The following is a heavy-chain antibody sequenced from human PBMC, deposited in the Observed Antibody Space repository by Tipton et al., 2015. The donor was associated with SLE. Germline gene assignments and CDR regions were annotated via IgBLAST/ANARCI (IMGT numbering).Heavy chain of an antibody. CDR1: GGSISSSSYY. J-gene: IGHJ3*02. CDR3: ARGPMRVWGSYRYRPDAFDI. V-gene: IGHV4-39*07. Sequence: TLSLTCTVSGGSISSSSYYWGWIRQPPGKGLEWIGSIYYSGSTYYNPSLKSRVTISVDTSKNQFSLKLSSVTAADTAVYYCARGPMRVWGSYRYRPDAFDIWGQGTMVTVSS. CDR2: IYYSGST. D-gene: IGHD3-16*02.